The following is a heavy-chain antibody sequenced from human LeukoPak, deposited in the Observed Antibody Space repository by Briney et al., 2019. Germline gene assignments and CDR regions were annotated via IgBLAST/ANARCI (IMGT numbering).Heavy chain of an antibody. CDR2: LSGSGITT. CDR3: AKGIYSSGWSYFDY. D-gene: IGHD6-19*01. CDR1: GFTFSTYA. V-gene: IGHV3-23*01. J-gene: IGHJ4*01. Sequence: GGSLRLSCAASGFTFSTYAMSWVRQAPGKGLEWVSTLSGSGITTYYADSVKGRFTISRDNSKNTLYLQMNSLRAEDTAVYYCAKGIYSSGWSYFDYWGHGTLVTVSS.